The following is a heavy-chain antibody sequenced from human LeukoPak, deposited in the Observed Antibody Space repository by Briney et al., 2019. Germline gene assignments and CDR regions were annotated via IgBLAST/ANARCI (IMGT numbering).Heavy chain of an antibody. CDR3: AKVNYYQPYF. CDR1: GFTLSSYA. Sequence: GGSLRLSCAASGFTLSSYAMSWVRQAPGKGLEWVSTIDVTTGGSYYADSVKGRFTISRDTFQNTLYLQLNSLRVNDTAVYYCAKVNYYQPYFWGQGTLVTVSS. J-gene: IGHJ4*02. D-gene: IGHD2-2*01. V-gene: IGHV3-23*01. CDR2: IDVTTGGS.